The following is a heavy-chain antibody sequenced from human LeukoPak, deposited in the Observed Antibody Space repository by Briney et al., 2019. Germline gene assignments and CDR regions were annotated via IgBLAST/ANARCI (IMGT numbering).Heavy chain of an antibody. CDR3: ARDLYYSGWPPYGFDI. V-gene: IGHV3-21*01. D-gene: IGHD6-19*01. CDR1: GFTFSHYS. J-gene: IGHJ3*02. Sequence: GGSLRLSCAASGFTFSHYSMNWVRQAPGKGLEWVSSISSSSAYIYYVDSVKGRFTISRDNAKNSLFLQMNSLGAEDTAVYYCARDLYYSGWPPYGFDIRGQGTMVTVSS. CDR2: ISSSSAYI.